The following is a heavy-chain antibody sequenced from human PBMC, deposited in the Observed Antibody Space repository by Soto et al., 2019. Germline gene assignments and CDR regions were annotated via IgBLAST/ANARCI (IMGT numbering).Heavy chain of an antibody. J-gene: IGHJ6*02. V-gene: IGHV5-51*01. CDR3: ARRVVVAATQSSNYYYYGMDV. D-gene: IGHD2-15*01. CDR2: IYPGDSDT. Sequence: PGESLKISCKGSGYSFTSYWIGWVRQMPGKGLEWMGIIYPGDSDTRYSPSFQGQVTISADKSISTAYLQWSSLKASDTAMYYCARRVVVAATQSSNYYYYGMDVWGQGTTVTVS. CDR1: GYSFTSYW.